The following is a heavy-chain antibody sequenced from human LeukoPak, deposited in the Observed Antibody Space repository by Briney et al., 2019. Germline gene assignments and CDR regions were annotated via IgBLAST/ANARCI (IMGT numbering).Heavy chain of an antibody. CDR1: GFTFSDYY. CDR3: ARGHYDFWSGYYSH. D-gene: IGHD3-3*01. CDR2: ISSSGSTI. J-gene: IGHJ4*02. V-gene: IGHV3-11*01. Sequence: GGSLRLSCAASGFTFSDYYMSGIRQAPGKGLEWVSYISSSGSTIYYADSVKGRFTISRDNAKNSLYLQMNSLRAEDTAGYYCARGHYDFWSGYYSHWGQGTLVTVSS.